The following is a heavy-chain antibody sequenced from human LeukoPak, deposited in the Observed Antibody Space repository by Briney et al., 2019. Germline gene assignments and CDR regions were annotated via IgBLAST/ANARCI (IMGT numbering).Heavy chain of an antibody. CDR3: ARVRKDGYNANYYYYGMDV. Sequence: GGSLRHSCAASGFDFSNTWMTWVRQGPEKGLEWVAIIKGNGREKYYVDSVKGRFTISRDNAKNSLYLQMKSLRDEDTAVYYCARVRKDGYNANYYYYGMDVWGQGTTVTVSS. V-gene: IGHV3-7*02. CDR2: IKGNGREK. CDR1: GFDFSNTW. J-gene: IGHJ6*02. D-gene: IGHD5-24*01.